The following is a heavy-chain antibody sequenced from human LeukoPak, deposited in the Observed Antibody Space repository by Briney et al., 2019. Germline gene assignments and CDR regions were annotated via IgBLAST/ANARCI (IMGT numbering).Heavy chain of an antibody. CDR1: GGSFSGYY. D-gene: IGHD3-3*02. Sequence: SETLSLTCAVYGGSFSGYYWSRIRHPPGRGLEWIGEINHSGSTNYNPSLKSRVTISVDTSKNQFSLKLSSVTAVDTAVYYCARGGQRPHFQFDYWGQGTLVTVSS. V-gene: IGHV4-34*01. CDR2: INHSGST. CDR3: ARGGQRPHFQFDY. J-gene: IGHJ4*02.